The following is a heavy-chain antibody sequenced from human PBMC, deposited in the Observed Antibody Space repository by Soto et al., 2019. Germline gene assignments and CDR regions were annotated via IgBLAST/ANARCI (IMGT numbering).Heavy chain of an antibody. V-gene: IGHV4-39*01. CDR2: IYYSGST. CDR3: ASSQDIVVVVPSTPALDC. CDR1: GGSVSSSSYY. J-gene: IGHJ4*02. Sequence: SETLSLTCTVSGGSVSSSSYYWAWIRQPAGKGLEWIGSIYYSGSTYYNPSLKWRLTISVDMSNNQFSLELNSVTAADTAVYYCASSQDIVVVVPSTPALDCWGQGTLGAVSS. D-gene: IGHD2-15*01.